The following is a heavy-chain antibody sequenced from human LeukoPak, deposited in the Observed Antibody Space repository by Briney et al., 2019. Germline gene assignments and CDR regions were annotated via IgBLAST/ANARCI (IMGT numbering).Heavy chain of an antibody. CDR3: ARDYGGKGSRVYYYGMDV. J-gene: IGHJ6*02. V-gene: IGHV4-34*01. CDR2: INHSGST. CDR1: GGSFSGYY. D-gene: IGHD4-23*01. Sequence: PSQTLSLTCAVYGGSFSGYYWSWIRQPPGKGLEWIGEINHSGSTNYNPSLKSRVTISVDTSKNQFSLKLSSVTAADTAVYYCARDYGGKGSRVYYYGMDVWGQGTTVTVSS.